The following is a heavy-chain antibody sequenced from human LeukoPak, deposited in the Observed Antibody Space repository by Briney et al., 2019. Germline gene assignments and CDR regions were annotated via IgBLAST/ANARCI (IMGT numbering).Heavy chain of an antibody. CDR3: AREYRTTVTRFDY. D-gene: IGHD4-17*01. V-gene: IGHV1-46*01. CDR2: INPSCGST. CDR1: GYTFTSYY. Sequence: ASVKVSCKASGYTFTSYYMHWVRQAPGQGLEWMGIINPSCGSTSYAQKFQGRVTMTRDMSTSTVYMELSSLRSEDTAVYYCAREYRTTVTRFDYWGQGTLVTVSS. J-gene: IGHJ4*02.